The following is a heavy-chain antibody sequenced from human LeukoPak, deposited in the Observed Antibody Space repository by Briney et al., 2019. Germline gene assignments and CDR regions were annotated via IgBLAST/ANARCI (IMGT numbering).Heavy chain of an antibody. Sequence: SETLSLTCTVSGGSLSSYYLSWIRQPPGKGLEGMGYIYYSGSTNYNPSLNSRVNISVHPSKHQFSLQLSSVTAADTAVYYCARGDYCSSTSCHQASPRTSYYIAVWGKGTTVTVSS. D-gene: IGHD2-2*01. V-gene: IGHV4-59*01. CDR1: GGSLSSYY. CDR2: IYYSGST. J-gene: IGHJ6*03. CDR3: ARGDYCSSTSCHQASPRTSYYIAV.